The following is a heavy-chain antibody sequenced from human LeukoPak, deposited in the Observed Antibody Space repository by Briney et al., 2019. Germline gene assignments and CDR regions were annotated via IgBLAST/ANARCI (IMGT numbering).Heavy chain of an antibody. D-gene: IGHD3-10*01. Sequence: GGSLRLSCAASGFTFSQDWMSWVRQAPGKGLEWVANIKHDGSEKQDGSEKNYVDSVKGRFTISRDNAKNSLYLQMNSLRAEDTAVYYCARSGRGVDCFYFYMDVWGKGTTVTVSS. CDR2: IKHDGSEKQDGSEK. V-gene: IGHV3-7*01. J-gene: IGHJ6*03. CDR1: GFTFSQDW. CDR3: ARSGRGVDCFYFYMDV.